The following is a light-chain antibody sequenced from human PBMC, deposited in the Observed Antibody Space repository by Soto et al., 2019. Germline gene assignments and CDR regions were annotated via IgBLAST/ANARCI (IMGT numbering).Light chain of an antibody. J-gene: IGKJ1*01. V-gene: IGKV1-5*03. Sequence: DIQMTQSPSTLSASVGDRVTITCRASQSISNWLAWYQQKPGKAPKLLIYKASSLESGVPSRFSGSGSGTEFTLTICSLQPDDFAAYYCQQYNSYSWTFGQGTKVEIK. CDR1: QSISNW. CDR3: QQYNSYSWT. CDR2: KAS.